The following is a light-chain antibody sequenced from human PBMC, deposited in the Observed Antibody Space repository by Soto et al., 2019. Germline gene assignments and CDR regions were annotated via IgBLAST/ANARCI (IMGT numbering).Light chain of an antibody. CDR1: QSVSSTF. V-gene: IGKV3-20*01. CDR3: QQYGTSPQT. Sequence: EIVLTQSPGTLALSPGERATLSCRASQSVSSTFLAWYQQKRGQVPRLLIYGASSTAPGIPDRFSGSGSGTDFTLTISRLEPEDIAVYYCQQYGTSPQTFGQGTKVEIK. J-gene: IGKJ1*01. CDR2: GAS.